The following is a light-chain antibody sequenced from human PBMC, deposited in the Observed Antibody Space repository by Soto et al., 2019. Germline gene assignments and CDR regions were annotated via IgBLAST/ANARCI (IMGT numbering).Light chain of an antibody. J-gene: IGLJ1*01. V-gene: IGLV2-14*01. CDR2: EVT. Sequence: QSALTQPASVSGSPGQPITISCTGISSDVGPYNSDSWYQHHPGKAPKLMIYEVTNRPSGVFNRFSGSKSGNTASLTISGLQAEDEADYYCSSYTSSSTPYVFGTGTKVTV. CDR1: SSDVGPYNS. CDR3: SSYTSSSTPYV.